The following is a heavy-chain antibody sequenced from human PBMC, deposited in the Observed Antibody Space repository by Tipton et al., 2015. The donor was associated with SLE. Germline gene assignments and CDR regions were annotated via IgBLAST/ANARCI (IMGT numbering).Heavy chain of an antibody. CDR1: GYTFTGYY. CDR3: ARGSCSGGSCYSGAFDI. D-gene: IGHD2-15*01. V-gene: IGHV1-2*02. CDR2: INPNSGGT. J-gene: IGHJ3*02. Sequence: QVQLVQSGAEVKKPGASVKVSCKASGYTFTGYYMHWVRQAPGQGLEWMGWINPNSGGTNYAQKFQGRVTMTRDTSISTAYMELSRLRSEDTAVYYCARGSCSGGSCYSGAFDIWGQGTMVTVSS.